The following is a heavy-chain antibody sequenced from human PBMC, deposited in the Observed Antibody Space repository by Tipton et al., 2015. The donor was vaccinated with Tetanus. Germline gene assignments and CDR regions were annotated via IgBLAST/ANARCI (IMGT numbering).Heavy chain of an antibody. D-gene: IGHD3-16*02. J-gene: IGHJ4*02. Sequence: QVQLVQSGPEVKKPGASVKVSCKAFGYTLTGFYMHWVRQAPGQGLEWMGGIIPMLGTADYAQKFQGRVTITADKATSTAYMGLSSLRSDDTAVYFCARHVMITFGGVIAQPTFDSWGEGTLVTVSS. CDR3: ARHVMITFGGVIAQPTFDS. CDR1: GYTLTGFY. CDR2: IIPMLGTA. V-gene: IGHV1-69*06.